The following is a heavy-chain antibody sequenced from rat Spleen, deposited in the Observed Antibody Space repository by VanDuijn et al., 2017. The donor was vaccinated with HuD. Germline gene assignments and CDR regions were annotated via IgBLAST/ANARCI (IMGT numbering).Heavy chain of an antibody. V-gene: IGHV2-64*01. Sequence: QVQLKETGPDLVQLTQTLSITCTVSGFSLTTYNVHWVRQPPGKGLEWMGAMWNGGGTDYNSPFKSRLSISRDTSKGQVFLKMNSLQTDDTATYFCARHLDYGGYFDYWGQGVMVTVSS. CDR1: GFSLTTYN. CDR2: MWNGGGT. J-gene: IGHJ2*01. CDR3: ARHLDYGGYFDY. D-gene: IGHD1-11*01.